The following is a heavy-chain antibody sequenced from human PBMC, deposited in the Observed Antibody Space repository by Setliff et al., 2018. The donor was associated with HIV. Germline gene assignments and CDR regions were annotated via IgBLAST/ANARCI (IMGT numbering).Heavy chain of an antibody. V-gene: IGHV4-39*01. Sequence: SETLSLTCTVSGGSIISSHFYWGWIRQPPGKGPEDIGSIDYRGSTYYNQSLASRVTISVDASKSQFSLKLSSVTASDTAIYHCARQRGDSGWPRGTDPWGQGTLVTVSS. D-gene: IGHD6-19*01. CDR3: ARQRGDSGWPRGTDP. J-gene: IGHJ5*02. CDR2: IDYRGST. CDR1: GGSIISSHFY.